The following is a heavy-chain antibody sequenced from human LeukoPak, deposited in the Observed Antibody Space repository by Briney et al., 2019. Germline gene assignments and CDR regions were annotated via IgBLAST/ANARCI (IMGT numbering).Heavy chain of an antibody. CDR2: ISSSSSTI. J-gene: IGHJ6*04. V-gene: IGHV3-48*04. CDR1: GFTFSSYS. CDR3: AELGITMIGSV. D-gene: IGHD3-10*02. Sequence: PGGSLRLSCAASGFTFSSYSMNWVRQAPGKGLEWVSYISSSSSTIYYAGSVKGRFTISRDNAKNSLYLQMNSLRAEDTAVYYCAELGITMIGSVWGKGTTVTISS.